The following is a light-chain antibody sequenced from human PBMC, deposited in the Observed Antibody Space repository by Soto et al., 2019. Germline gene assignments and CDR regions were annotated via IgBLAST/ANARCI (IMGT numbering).Light chain of an antibody. V-gene: IGLV2-14*03. CDR1: SSDVGGYNF. J-gene: IGLJ1*01. CDR3: SSYTSSSTYV. Sequence: QSALTQPASVSGSPGQSITISCTGTSSDVGGYNFVSWYQQHPGKAPKLMIYDVNNRPSGVSNRFSGSKSGNTASLTISGPQAEDEADYYCSSYTSSSTYVFGTGTKVTVL. CDR2: DVN.